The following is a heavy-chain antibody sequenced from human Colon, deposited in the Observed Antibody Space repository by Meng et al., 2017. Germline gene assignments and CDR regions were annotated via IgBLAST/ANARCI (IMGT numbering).Heavy chain of an antibody. CDR3: ARRVQYSSGYYYFDF. CDR1: CGSLISSNW. Sequence: QVAVEEAGPGVGTQSGPLSLTWGVCCGSLISSNWWTWVRQAPGKGLEWIGEIYRSGSTNYNPSLKSRVTISIDTSKNEFSLKLTSVTAADTALYYCARRVQYSSGYYYFDFWGQGTLVTVSS. V-gene: IGHV4-4*02. J-gene: IGHJ4*02. CDR2: IYRSGST. D-gene: IGHD3-22*01.